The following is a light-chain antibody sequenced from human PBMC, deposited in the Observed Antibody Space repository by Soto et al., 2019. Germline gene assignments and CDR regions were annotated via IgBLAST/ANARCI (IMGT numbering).Light chain of an antibody. V-gene: IGLV2-23*02. CDR2: EVS. Sequence: QSALTQPASVSGSPGQSITISCTGTSSDVGRYNLVSWYQQHPGKAPKLMMYEVSKRPSGVSNRSSGSKSGNTSSLTISGLQAEDDADYYCRSYAGSSTSEAVFGGGTQLTVL. J-gene: IGLJ7*01. CDR1: SSDVGRYNL. CDR3: RSYAGSSTSEAV.